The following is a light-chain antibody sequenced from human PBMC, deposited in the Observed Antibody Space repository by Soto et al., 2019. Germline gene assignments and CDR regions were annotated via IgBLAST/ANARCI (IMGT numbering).Light chain of an antibody. V-gene: IGKV2-30*01. Sequence: DVVMTQSPLSLPVTLGQPASISCRSSQSLVYSDGNTYLNWFQQRPGQSPRRLIYKVSNRDSGVPDRFSGSGSGTDFTLKISRVEAEDVGVYYCMAVVTFGQGTRLEIK. J-gene: IGKJ5*01. CDR1: QSLVYSDGNTY. CDR2: KVS. CDR3: MAVVT.